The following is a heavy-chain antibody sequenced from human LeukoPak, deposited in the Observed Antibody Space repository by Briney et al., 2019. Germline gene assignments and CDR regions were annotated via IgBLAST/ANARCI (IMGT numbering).Heavy chain of an antibody. CDR1: GFTFENYR. V-gene: IGHV3-30-3*01. Sequence: GGSLRLSCAASGFTFENYRMHWVRQAPGKGLEWVSLITHDRSNKYYADSVKGWFTISRDNSKNTVHLQMSSLRTEDTAVYYCTRDLLDCGGPKCSDYGGQGTLVTVSS. J-gene: IGHJ4*02. CDR3: TRDLLDCGGPKCSDY. D-gene: IGHD2-21*01. CDR2: ITHDRSNK.